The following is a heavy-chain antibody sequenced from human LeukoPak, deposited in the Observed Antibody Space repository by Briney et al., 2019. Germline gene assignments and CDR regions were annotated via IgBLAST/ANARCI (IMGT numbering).Heavy chain of an antibody. CDR3: ARSQGYYFDY. J-gene: IGHJ4*02. CDR1: GGSISSSSYY. V-gene: IGHV4-39*01. CDR2: IYYSGST. Sequence: AETLSLTCTVSGGSISSSSYYWGWIRQPPGKGLEWIGSIYYSGSTYYNPSLKSRVTISVDTSKNQFSLKLSSVTAADTAVYYCARSQGYYFDYWGQGTLVTVSS.